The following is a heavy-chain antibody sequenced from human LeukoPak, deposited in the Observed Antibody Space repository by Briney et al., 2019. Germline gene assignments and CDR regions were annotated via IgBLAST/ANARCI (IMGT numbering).Heavy chain of an antibody. CDR3: AKDRVGAILYFDY. D-gene: IGHD1-26*01. CDR1: GFTFDDYP. J-gene: IGHJ4*02. CDR2: ISWNSGSI. V-gene: IGHV3-9*01. Sequence: PGGSLRLSCAASGFTFDDYPMHWVRQAPGKGLEWVSGISWNSGSIGYADSVKGRFTISRDNSKNTLYLQMNSLRGEDTAVYYCAKDRVGAILYFDYWGQGTLVTVSS.